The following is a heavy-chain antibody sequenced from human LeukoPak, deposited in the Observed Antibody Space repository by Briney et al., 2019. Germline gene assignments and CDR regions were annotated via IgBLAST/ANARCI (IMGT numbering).Heavy chain of an antibody. CDR1: GFTFISYS. CDR3: ARVNSPDSGSYRY. J-gene: IGHJ4*02. D-gene: IGHD1-26*01. Sequence: GGSLRLSCAASGFTFISYSMNWVRQAPGKGLEWVSSISSSSSYIYYADSVKGRFTISRDNAKNSLYLQMNSLRAEDTAVYYCARVNSPDSGSYRYWGQGTLVTVSS. V-gene: IGHV3-21*04. CDR2: ISSSSSYI.